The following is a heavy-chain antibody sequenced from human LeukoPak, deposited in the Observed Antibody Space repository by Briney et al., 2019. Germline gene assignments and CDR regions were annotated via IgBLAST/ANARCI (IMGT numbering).Heavy chain of an antibody. CDR3: ARVGQQLVPYYYFGMDV. D-gene: IGHD6-13*01. CDR2: ISYDGSNK. V-gene: IGHV3-30-3*01. CDR1: GITFSSYT. J-gene: IGHJ6*02. Sequence: PGGSLGLSCAASGITFSSYTMHWVRQAPGKGLEWVAVISYDGSNKYYADSVKGRFTISRDNSKNTLYLQLNSLRAEDTAVYYCARVGQQLVPYYYFGMDVWGQGTTVTVSS.